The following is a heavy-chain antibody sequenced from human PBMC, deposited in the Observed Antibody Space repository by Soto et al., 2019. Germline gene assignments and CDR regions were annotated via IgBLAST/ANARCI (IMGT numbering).Heavy chain of an antibody. CDR3: ARIVVVVVPAAIRERGYYYGMDV. J-gene: IGHJ6*02. D-gene: IGHD2-2*02. V-gene: IGHV1-18*01. CDR2: ISAYNGNT. CDR1: GYTFTSYG. Sequence: ASVKVSCKASGYTFTSYGISWVRQAPGQGLEWMGWISAYNGNTNYAQKLQGRVTMTTDTSTSTAYMELRSLRSDDTAVYYCARIVVVVVPAAIRERGYYYGMDVWGQGTTVTVSS.